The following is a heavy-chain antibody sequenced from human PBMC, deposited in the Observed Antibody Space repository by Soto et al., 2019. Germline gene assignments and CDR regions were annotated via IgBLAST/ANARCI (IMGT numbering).Heavy chain of an antibody. CDR3: AKDKLRWNYFDY. J-gene: IGHJ4*02. D-gene: IGHD4-17*01. CDR2: ISGSGGST. V-gene: IGHV3-23*01. CDR1: GFTFSSYA. Sequence: HPGGSLRLSCAASGFTFSSYAMSWVRQAPGKGLEWVSAISGSGGSTYYADSVKGRFTISRDNSKNTLYLQMNSLRAEDTAVYYCAKDKLRWNYFDYWGQGTLVTVPS.